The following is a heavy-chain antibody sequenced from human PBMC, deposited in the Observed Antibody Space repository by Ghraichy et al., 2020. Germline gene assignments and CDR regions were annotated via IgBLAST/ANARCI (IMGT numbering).Heavy chain of an antibody. V-gene: IGHV4-31*03. CDR2: IYYSGST. D-gene: IGHD4-17*01. CDR3: ARGETTVTSIDY. Sequence: SETLSLTCTVSGGSISSGGYYWSWIRQHPGKGLEWIGYIYYSGSTYYNPSLKSRVTISVDTSKNQFSLKLSSVTAADTAVYYCARGETTVTSIDYWGQGTLVTVSS. J-gene: IGHJ4*02. CDR1: GGSISSGGYY.